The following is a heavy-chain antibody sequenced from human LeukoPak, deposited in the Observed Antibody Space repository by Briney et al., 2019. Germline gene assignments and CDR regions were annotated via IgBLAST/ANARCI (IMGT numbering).Heavy chain of an antibody. CDR1: GFTFDDYA. V-gene: IGHV3-9*01. J-gene: IGHJ6*02. Sequence: GRSLRLSCAASGFTFDDYAMHWVRQAPGKGLEWVSGISWNSGSIGYADSVKGRFTISRDNAKNTLFLQMNSLRAGDTAVYYCARRGMQRDYYHGMDVWGQGTTVTVSS. CDR3: ARRGMQRDYYHGMDV. CDR2: ISWNSGSI. D-gene: IGHD6-25*01.